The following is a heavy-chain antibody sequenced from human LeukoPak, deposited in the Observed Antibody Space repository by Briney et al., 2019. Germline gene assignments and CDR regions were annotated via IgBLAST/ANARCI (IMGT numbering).Heavy chain of an antibody. CDR1: GFTFNSAA. CDR2: IVVGSGKT. D-gene: IGHD5/OR15-5a*01. J-gene: IGHJ4*02. CDR3: AADDLNIGS. Sequence: GTSVRVSSKASGFTFNSAAVQWVRQTRGQGLEWIGWIVVGSGKTTYAQKFQERVTISRDMSTSTAYMELRSLRSEDTAVYYCAADDLNIGSWGQGTLVTVSS. V-gene: IGHV1-58*01.